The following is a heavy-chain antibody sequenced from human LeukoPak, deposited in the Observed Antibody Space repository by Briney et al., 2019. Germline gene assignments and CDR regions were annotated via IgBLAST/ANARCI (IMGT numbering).Heavy chain of an antibody. CDR3: AKDKDSGSYYGHTLQY. Sequence: PGGSLRLSCAASGFTFSSYGLHWVCQAPGKGLEWVAFIRNDGSNEYYADSVKGRFTISRDNSKNTLNLQMNSRRAEDTAVYSCAKDKDSGSYYGHTLQYWGQGTLVTVPS. CDR2: IRNDGSNE. V-gene: IGHV3-30*02. J-gene: IGHJ4*02. CDR1: GFTFSSYG. D-gene: IGHD1-26*01.